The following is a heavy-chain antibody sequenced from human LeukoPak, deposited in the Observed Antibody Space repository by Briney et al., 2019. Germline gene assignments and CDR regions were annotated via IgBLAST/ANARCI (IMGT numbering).Heavy chain of an antibody. D-gene: IGHD5-18*01. J-gene: IGHJ4*02. CDR1: GGSFSGYS. CDR3: ARDHGYSYGYDY. V-gene: IGHV4-30-2*01. CDR2: IYHSGST. Sequence: PSETLSLTCAVYGGSFSGYSWSWIRQPPGKGLEWIGYIYHSGSTYYNPSLKSRVTISVDRSKNQFSLKLSSATAADTAVYYCARDHGYSYGYDYWGQGTLVTVSS.